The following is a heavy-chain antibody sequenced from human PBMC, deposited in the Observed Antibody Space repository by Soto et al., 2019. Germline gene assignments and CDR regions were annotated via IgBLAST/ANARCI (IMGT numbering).Heavy chain of an antibody. J-gene: IGHJ4*02. D-gene: IGHD2-21*02. Sequence: QLQLQESGPGLVKPSETLSLTCTVSGGSISSSSYYWGWIRQPPGKGLEWIGSIFYSGSTYYNPSLQSRVTISVDTSKNQFSLKLSSVTAADTAVYYCARLSRMLGDLDRWGQGTLVTVSS. CDR2: IFYSGST. CDR3: ARLSRMLGDLDR. V-gene: IGHV4-39*01. CDR1: GGSISSSSYY.